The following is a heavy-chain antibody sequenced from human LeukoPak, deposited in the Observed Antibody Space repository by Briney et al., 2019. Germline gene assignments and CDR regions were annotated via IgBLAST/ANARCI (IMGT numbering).Heavy chain of an antibody. D-gene: IGHD3-22*01. CDR1: GYSFTSYW. V-gene: IGHV5-51*01. CDR3: ARHYYYDGSGFYAFNV. J-gene: IGHJ3*01. Sequence: GESLNISCQGYGYSFTSYWISRVRQMPGTGLEWMGIIYPGDSDTRYSPSFQGQVTISADKSISTAYLQWSSLKASDTAMYYCARHYYYDGSGFYAFNVCSERSMVTVSS. CDR2: IYPGDSDT.